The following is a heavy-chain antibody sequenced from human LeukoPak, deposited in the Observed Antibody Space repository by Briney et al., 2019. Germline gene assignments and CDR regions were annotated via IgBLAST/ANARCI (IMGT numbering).Heavy chain of an antibody. D-gene: IGHD2-21*02. Sequence: PGGSLRLSCAASGFTFSSYDMHWVRQAPGKGLEWVAVISYDGSKKYYADSVKGRFTISRDNSKNTVYLQMNSLRAEDTAVYYCAREAAYCGGDCFDAFDIWGQGTMVTVSS. CDR1: GFTFSSYD. CDR3: AREAAYCGGDCFDAFDI. V-gene: IGHV3-30*03. J-gene: IGHJ3*02. CDR2: ISYDGSKK.